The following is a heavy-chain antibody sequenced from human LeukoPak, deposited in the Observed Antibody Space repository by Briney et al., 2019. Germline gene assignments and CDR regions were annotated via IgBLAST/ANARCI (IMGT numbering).Heavy chain of an antibody. CDR1: GFTFNTYS. D-gene: IGHD4-17*01. J-gene: IGHJ5*02. CDR3: ARDKYGDYLIDP. V-gene: IGHV3-48*02. CDR2: ISSSSSTI. Sequence: GGSLRLSCAASGFTFNTYSMNWVRQAPGKGLEWLSYISSSSSTIYYADSVKGRFTISRDNAKNLLYLQMNSLRDEDTAVYYCARDKYGDYLIDPWGQGTLVTVSS.